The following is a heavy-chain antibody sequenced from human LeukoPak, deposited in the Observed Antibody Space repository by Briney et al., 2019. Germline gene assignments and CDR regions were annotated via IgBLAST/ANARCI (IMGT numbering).Heavy chain of an antibody. CDR2: INPNSGVT. CDR1: GHTFSGFY. D-gene: IGHD3-22*01. J-gene: IGHJ3*02. V-gene: IGHV1-2*02. Sequence: VASVKVSCKASGHTFSGFYIHWVRQAPGQGLEWMGWINPNSGVTNYAQKLQGRVTITRDTSIDTAYMQLSRLRSDDTAVYYCARDLYYYDSSGLNAFDIWGQGTMVTVSS. CDR3: ARDLYYYDSSGLNAFDI.